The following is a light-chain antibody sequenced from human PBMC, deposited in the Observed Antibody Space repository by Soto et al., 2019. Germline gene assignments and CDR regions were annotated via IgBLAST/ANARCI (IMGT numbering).Light chain of an antibody. J-gene: IGKJ4*01. CDR1: QSVSSY. Sequence: EIVLTQSPATLSLSPGNRATLSCRASQSVSSYLALYQQKPCQAPRLLIYDASNRATGIPARFSGSGSGTDFTLPITSLEPEDFAVYYCQQRSNWPSTFGGGTKVEIK. CDR2: DAS. CDR3: QQRSNWPST. V-gene: IGKV3-11*01.